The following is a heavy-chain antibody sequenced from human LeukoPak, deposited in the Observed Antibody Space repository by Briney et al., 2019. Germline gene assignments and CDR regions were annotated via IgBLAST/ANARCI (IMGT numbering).Heavy chain of an antibody. V-gene: IGHV4-31*03. D-gene: IGHD4-23*01. Sequence: PSETLSLTCTVSGVSISSGGYYWSWIRQHPGKGLEWIGYIYYSGSTYYNPSLKSRVTISVDTSNNQSSLKLTSVTAADTAVYYCARVETVVTSFDYWGQGTLVTVSS. CDR2: IYYSGST. CDR1: GVSISSGGYY. CDR3: ARVETVVTSFDY. J-gene: IGHJ4*02.